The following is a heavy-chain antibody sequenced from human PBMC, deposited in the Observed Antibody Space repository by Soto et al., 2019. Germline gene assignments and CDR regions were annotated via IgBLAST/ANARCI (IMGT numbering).Heavy chain of an antibody. Sequence: QVQLQQWGAGLLKPSETLSLTCAVYGGSFSTYYWSWIRQPPGKGLEWLGEINHRGSTNYYPSLKSRLTISVDTSKNQFSLNLISVTAADRVVYYCARGLNWKCGAFDSWGQGTLVTVSS. V-gene: IGHV4-34*01. CDR3: ARGLNWKCGAFDS. D-gene: IGHD1-1*01. J-gene: IGHJ4*02. CDR1: GGSFSTYY. CDR2: INHRGST.